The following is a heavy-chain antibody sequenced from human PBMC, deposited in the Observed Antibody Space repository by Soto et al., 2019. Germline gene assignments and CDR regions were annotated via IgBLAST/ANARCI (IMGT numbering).Heavy chain of an antibody. Sequence: QVQLVESGGGVVQPGRSLRLSCAASGFTFSSYAIHWVRQAPGKRLEWVAVIWYDGSNKYYADSVKGRFTISRDNSKNTRYLQMNSLRAEDTAVYYCARDDNGGGGRGVMAYWGQGTLVTVSS. V-gene: IGHV3-33*01. J-gene: IGHJ4*02. D-gene: IGHD3-10*01. CDR3: ARDDNGGGGRGVMAY. CDR2: IWYDGSNK. CDR1: GFTFSSYA.